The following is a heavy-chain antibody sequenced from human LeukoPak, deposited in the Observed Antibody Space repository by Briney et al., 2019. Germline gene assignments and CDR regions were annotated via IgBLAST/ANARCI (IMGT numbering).Heavy chain of an antibody. CDR2: ISAYNGNT. CDR1: GYTFTSYG. V-gene: IGHV1-18*01. J-gene: IGHJ4*02. Sequence: ASVKVSCKASGYTFTSYGISWVRQAPGQGLEWMGWISAYNGNTNYAQKLQGRVTMTTDTSTSTAYMELRSLRSDDTAVYYCARSVKYCSSTSCPYPFDYWGQGTLVTVSS. CDR3: ARSVKYCSSTSCPYPFDY. D-gene: IGHD2-2*01.